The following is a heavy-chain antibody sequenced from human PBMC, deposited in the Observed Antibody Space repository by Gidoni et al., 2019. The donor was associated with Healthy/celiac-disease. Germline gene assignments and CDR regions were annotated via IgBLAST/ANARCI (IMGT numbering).Heavy chain of an antibody. Sequence: QVQLQQWGAGLLKTSETLSLTCAVYGGFFSGYYWSWIRQPPGKGLEWIGEINHSGSTNYNPSLKSRVTISVDTSKSQFSLKLSSVTAADTAVYYCARGGRHIVVVTARDAFDIWGQGTMVTVSS. V-gene: IGHV4-34*01. D-gene: IGHD2-21*02. J-gene: IGHJ3*02. CDR1: GGFFSGYY. CDR3: ARGGRHIVVVTARDAFDI. CDR2: INHSGST.